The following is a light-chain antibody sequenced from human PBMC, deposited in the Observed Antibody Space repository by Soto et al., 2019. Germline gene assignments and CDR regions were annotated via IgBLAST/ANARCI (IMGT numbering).Light chain of an antibody. J-gene: IGKJ4*01. CDR3: QHDHNSPPLI. CDR2: GAS. V-gene: IGKV3-15*01. CDR1: QSVRSN. Sequence: IVMTQCPATLSVSPGERATLACRASQSVRSNLAWYQQKPGQAPRLLIYGASTRATGIPARFSGSGSGTDFTLTINSLKSEDLAIYDHQHDHNSPPLIFGGGTKVEIK.